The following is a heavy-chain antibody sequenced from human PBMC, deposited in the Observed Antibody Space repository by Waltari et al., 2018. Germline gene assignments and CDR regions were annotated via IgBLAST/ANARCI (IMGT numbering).Heavy chain of an antibody. CDR3: ARDSSGRSYFDY. J-gene: IGHJ4*02. CDR1: GFTFSSYG. CDR2: IWYDGSNK. V-gene: IGHV3-33*01. D-gene: IGHD1-26*01. Sequence: QVQLVESGGGVVQPGRSLRLSCAASGFTFSSYGMHWVRQAPGKGLEWVAVIWYDGSNKYYADSGKGRFTISRDNSKNTLYLQMNSLRAEDTAVYYCARDSSGRSYFDYWGQGTLVTVSS.